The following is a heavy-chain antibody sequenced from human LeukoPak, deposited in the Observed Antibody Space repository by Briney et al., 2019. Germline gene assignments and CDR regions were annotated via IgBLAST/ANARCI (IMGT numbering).Heavy chain of an antibody. J-gene: IGHJ4*02. CDR2: ISGSGGTT. CDR3: AKNYGDSYFDY. CDR1: GVTFSSYA. Sequence: GGSLRLSCAASGVTFSSYAMTWVRQAPGKGLEWVSGISGSGGTTYYADSVKGRFIISRDNSKNTLYLQMNSLRAEDTAVYYCAKNYGDSYFDYWGQGTLVTVSS. D-gene: IGHD4-17*01. V-gene: IGHV3-23*01.